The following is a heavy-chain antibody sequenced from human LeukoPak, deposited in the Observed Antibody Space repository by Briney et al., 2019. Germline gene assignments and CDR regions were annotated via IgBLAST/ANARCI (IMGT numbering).Heavy chain of an antibody. V-gene: IGHV3-23*01. Sequence: GGSLRLSCAASGFTFSSYAMNWVRQAPGKGLEWVSTISVSGSATYYADSVKGRFTISRDNSQKTVYLQMNSLRAEDTAVYYCAKDGGAVTTHYYYYGMDVWGKGTTVTVSS. J-gene: IGHJ6*04. CDR1: GFTFSSYA. D-gene: IGHD4-17*01. CDR3: AKDGGAVTTHYYYYGMDV. CDR2: ISVSGSAT.